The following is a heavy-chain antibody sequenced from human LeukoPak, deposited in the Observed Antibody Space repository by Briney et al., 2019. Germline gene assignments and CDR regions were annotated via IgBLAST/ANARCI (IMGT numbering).Heavy chain of an antibody. CDR1: GYTFTSYG. CDR3: ARDSDADFDI. CDR2: INPNSGGT. Sequence: ASVKVSCKASGYTFTSYGISWVRQAPGQGLEWMGRINPNSGGTNYAQKFQGRVTMTRDTSISTAYMELSRLRSDDTAAYYCARDSDADFDIWGQGTMVTVSS. J-gene: IGHJ3*02. D-gene: IGHD5-24*01. V-gene: IGHV1-2*06.